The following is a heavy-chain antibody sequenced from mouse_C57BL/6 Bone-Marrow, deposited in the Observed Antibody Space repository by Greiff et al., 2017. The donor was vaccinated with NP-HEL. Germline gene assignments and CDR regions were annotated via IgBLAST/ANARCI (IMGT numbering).Heavy chain of an antibody. CDR2: IDPSDSYT. CDR1: GYTFTSYW. CDR3: ARSRYSNSFAY. Sequence: QVQLQQPGAELVMPGASVKLSCKASGYTFTSYWMHWVKQRPGQGLEWIGEIDPSDSYTNYNQKFKGKSTLTVDKSSSTAYMQLSSLTSEDSAVYDCARSRYSNSFAYWGQGTLVTVSA. J-gene: IGHJ3*01. V-gene: IGHV1-69*01. D-gene: IGHD2-5*01.